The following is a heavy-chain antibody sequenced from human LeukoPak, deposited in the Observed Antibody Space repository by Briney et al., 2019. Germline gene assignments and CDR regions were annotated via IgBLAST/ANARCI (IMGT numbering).Heavy chain of an antibody. V-gene: IGHV3-23*01. J-gene: IGHJ4*02. CDR1: GFAFSSYG. CDR2: ISGSGGTT. Sequence: GGSLRLSWAASGFAFSSYGMSWGRQAAGKGLGLVSGISGSGGTTHYADSVKGRFTISRDNSKNTLFLQMNSLRAQDTAGFYCAKATSIGYPYFDYWRQGTLVTVSS. D-gene: IGHD3-22*01. CDR3: AKATSIGYPYFDY.